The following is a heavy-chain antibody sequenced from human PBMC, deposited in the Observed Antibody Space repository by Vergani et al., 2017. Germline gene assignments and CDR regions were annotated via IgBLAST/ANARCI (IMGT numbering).Heavy chain of an antibody. V-gene: IGHV1-46*01. J-gene: IGHJ6*02. CDR2: INPSGGHT. CDR3: AKAREPNCKGGNCYSYYYGLDL. D-gene: IGHD2-15*01. CDR1: GYTFSNYY. Sequence: QVQVVQSGAEVKKSGASVKVSCKTSGYTFSNYYMHWVRQAPGQGLEWMGIINPSGGHTNYAQKFQGRVTMTRDTSTSTVYMELSSLRSEDTAIYYCAKAREPNCKGGNCYSYYYGLDLWGQGTTVTVSS.